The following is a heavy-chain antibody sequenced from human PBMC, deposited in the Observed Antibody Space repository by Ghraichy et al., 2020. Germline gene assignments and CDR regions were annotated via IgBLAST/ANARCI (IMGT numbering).Heavy chain of an antibody. CDR1: GFTFSSFV. D-gene: IGHD3-3*02. CDR3: AKALAGETRFDC. V-gene: IGHV3-23*01. CDR2: INGNGGTT. Sequence: LSLTCAASGFTFSSFVMNWVRQAPGKGLEWVSGINGNGGTTNYADSVKGRFTISRDNSKNTLYLQMNSLRVEDTAVYYCAKALAGETRFDCWGQGILITVSS. J-gene: IGHJ4*02.